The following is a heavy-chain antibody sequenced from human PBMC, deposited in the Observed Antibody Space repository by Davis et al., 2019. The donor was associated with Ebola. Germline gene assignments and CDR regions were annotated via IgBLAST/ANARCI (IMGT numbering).Heavy chain of an antibody. Sequence: MPGGSLRLSCAASGFTFSTYAMGWVRQPPGKGLEWIGEIYHSGSTNYNPSLKSRVTISVDKSKNQFSLKLNFVTAADTAVYYCARHGSYSNYEGYFDYWGQGTLVTVSS. CDR3: ARHGSYSNYEGYFDY. CDR2: IYHSGST. J-gene: IGHJ4*02. V-gene: IGHV4-4*02. CDR1: GFTFSTYA. D-gene: IGHD4-11*01.